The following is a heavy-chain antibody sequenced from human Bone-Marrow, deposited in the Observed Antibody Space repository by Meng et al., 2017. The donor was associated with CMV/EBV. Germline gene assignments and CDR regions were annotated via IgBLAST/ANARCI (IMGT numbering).Heavy chain of an antibody. D-gene: IGHD1-26*01. CDR1: GGSFSGYY. CDR3: ARGGYSGSYSDY. V-gene: IGHV4-34*01. CDR2: INHSGST. J-gene: IGHJ4*02. Sequence: SETLSLTCAVYGGSFSGYYWSWIRQPPGKGLEWIGEINHSGSTNYNPSLKSRVTISVDTSKNQFSLKLSSVTAADTAVYYCARGGYSGSYSDYWGQGTLVTVSS.